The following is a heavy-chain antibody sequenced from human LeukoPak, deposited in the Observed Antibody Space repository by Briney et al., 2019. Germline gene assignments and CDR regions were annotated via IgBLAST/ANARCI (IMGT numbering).Heavy chain of an antibody. CDR3: ARDQEYDILTGYTKPTTYFDY. Sequence: ASVKVSGKASGYTFTGYYMHWVRQAPGQGLEWMGRINPNSGGTNYAQKFQGRVTMTRDTSISTAYMDLSRRRSDDTAVYYCARDQEYDILTGYTKPTTYFDYWGQGTLVTVSS. D-gene: IGHD3-9*01. J-gene: IGHJ4*02. CDR1: GYTFTGYY. V-gene: IGHV1-2*06. CDR2: INPNSGGT.